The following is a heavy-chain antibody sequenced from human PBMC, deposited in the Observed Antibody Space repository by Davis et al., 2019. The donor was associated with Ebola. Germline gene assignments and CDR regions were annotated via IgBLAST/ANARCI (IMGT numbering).Heavy chain of an antibody. J-gene: IGHJ6*04. V-gene: IGHV4-30-4*07. Sequence: MPSETLSLTCAVFGASISSGGYSWSWIRQPPGKGLEWIGYIFYCGSSYSNPSLQSRVTMSVDTSKNQFSLKLSSVTAADTAVYYCARGDYDFWSGLLYYYYGMDVWGKGTTVTVSS. CDR3: ARGDYDFWSGLLYYYYGMDV. D-gene: IGHD3-3*01. CDR1: GASISSGGYS. CDR2: IFYCGSS.